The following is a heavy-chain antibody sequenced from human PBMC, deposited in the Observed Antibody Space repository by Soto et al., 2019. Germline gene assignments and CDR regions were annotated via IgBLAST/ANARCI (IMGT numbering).Heavy chain of an antibody. CDR2: IFYLGSS. V-gene: IGHV4-39*01. CDR3: ARHSLALRKNNWFDP. D-gene: IGHD3-3*02. CDR1: GGSVSSGSYY. J-gene: IGHJ5*02. Sequence: PSETLSLTCTVSGGSVSSGSYYWSWIRQPPGKGLEWIGSIFYLGSSYYNPSLKSRVTMSVDTSKNQFSLRLRSVTAADTALYFCARHSLALRKNNWFDPWGQGIMVTVSS.